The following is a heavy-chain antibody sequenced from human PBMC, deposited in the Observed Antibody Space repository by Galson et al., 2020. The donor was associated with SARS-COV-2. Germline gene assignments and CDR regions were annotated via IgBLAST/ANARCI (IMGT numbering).Heavy chain of an antibody. CDR3: AKGTNYYESSGYFDY. J-gene: IGHJ4*02. D-gene: IGHD3-22*01. CDR1: GFSLSGHA. Sequence: ESLKISCAVSGFSLSGHAMNWVRQTPGKGLEWVSGISAGGATTYYADSVKGRFTISRDNSESTLYLQMNSLRAEDTALDYCAKGTNYYESSGYFDYWGQGTLVTVSS. CDR2: ISAGGATT. V-gene: IGHV3-23*01.